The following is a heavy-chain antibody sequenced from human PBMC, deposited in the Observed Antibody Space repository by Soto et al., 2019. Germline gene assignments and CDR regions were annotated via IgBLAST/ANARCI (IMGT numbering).Heavy chain of an antibody. CDR3: ARRQISPPTRGAASARGGRDV. Sequence: QVQLVESGGGVVQPGRSLRLSCAASGFNSNNYGMHWVRQAPGKGLEWVAVIWNDGNGYYYANSVKGRFTISRDNSKNTLYLQMSSLRAEDTAVYYWARRQISPPTRGAASARGGRDVGGQGTTVTVSS. J-gene: IGHJ6*02. CDR2: IWNDGNGY. CDR1: GFNSNNYG. V-gene: IGHV3-33*01. D-gene: IGHD6-13*01.